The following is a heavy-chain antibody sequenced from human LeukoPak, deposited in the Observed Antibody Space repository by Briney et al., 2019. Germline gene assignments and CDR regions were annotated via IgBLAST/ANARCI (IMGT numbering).Heavy chain of an antibody. Sequence: PGGSLRLSCAASGFTFSSYSMNWIRQAPGKGLEWVSSISSSSSHIYYADSVKGRFTISRDNAKSSLYLQMNSLRDEDTAVYYCARSPSDGIHFDSWGQGTLVTVSS. D-gene: IGHD5-18*01. V-gene: IGHV3-21*01. CDR1: GFTFSSYS. CDR3: ARSPSDGIHFDS. CDR2: ISSSSSHI. J-gene: IGHJ4*02.